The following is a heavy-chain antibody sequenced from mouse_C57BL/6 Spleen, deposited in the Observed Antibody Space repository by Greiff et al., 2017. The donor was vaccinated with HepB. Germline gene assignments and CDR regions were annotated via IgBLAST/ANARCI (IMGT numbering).Heavy chain of an antibody. CDR2: INYDGSST. V-gene: IGHV5-16*01. D-gene: IGHD2-4*01. CDR3: ARENDYYFDY. J-gene: IGHJ2*01. CDR1: GFTFSDYY. Sequence: EVKLMESEGGLVQPGRSMKLSCTASGFTFSDYYMAWVRQVPEKGLEWVANINYDGSSTYYLDSLKSRFIISRDNAKNILYLQMSSLKSEDTATYYCARENDYYFDYWGQGTTLTVSS.